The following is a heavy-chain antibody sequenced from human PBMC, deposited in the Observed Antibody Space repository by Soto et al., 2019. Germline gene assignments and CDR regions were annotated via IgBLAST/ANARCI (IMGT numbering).Heavy chain of an antibody. CDR3: ARGFPAKVWFAL. V-gene: IGHV4-34*01. J-gene: IGHJ5*02. CDR2: INHRGST. Sequence: QPPGKGLEWIGDINHRGSTSYRPSLKSRVTMSVDTSKNQFSLKLNSVTGADTAVYYCARGFPAKVWFALWGQGTLVTVSS.